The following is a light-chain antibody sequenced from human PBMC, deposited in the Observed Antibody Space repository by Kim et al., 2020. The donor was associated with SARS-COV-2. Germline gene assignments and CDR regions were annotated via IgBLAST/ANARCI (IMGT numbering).Light chain of an antibody. CDR3: ATWHDTLNIYV. V-gene: IGLV1-44*01. J-gene: IGLJ1*01. Sequence: ELTQPPSASGAPGQRVTISCSGSSSSIGRNTVNWFQHVPDAAPKLLIHSNDQRPPGVPDRFSGSKSGTSASLAISGLQSGDEAHYYCATWHDTLNIYVFGTGTKVTVL. CDR1: SSSIGRNT. CDR2: SND.